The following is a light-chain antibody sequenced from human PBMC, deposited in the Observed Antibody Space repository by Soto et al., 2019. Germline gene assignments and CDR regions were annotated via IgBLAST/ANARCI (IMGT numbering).Light chain of an antibody. J-gene: IGKJ1*01. CDR3: QHYNNWPPWT. CDR1: QSVSSN. CDR2: GAS. Sequence: EVLMTQSPATLSLSPGERATLSCRASQSVSSNLAWYQQKPGQAPRLLVYGASTRATGVPARFSGSGSGTEFTLTINSLQSDDFAVYYCQHYNNWPPWTFGQGTKVEIK. V-gene: IGKV3-15*01.